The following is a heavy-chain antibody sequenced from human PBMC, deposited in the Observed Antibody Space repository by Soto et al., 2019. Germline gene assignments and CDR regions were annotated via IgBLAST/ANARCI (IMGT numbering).Heavy chain of an antibody. V-gene: IGHV2-5*01. Sequence: QITLKASGPTLVKPTQTLTLTCTFSGFSRSTGGVGVGWIRQPPGKAPEWLALIYWNDDKRYSPSLNSRLTSPKETSKKHVVLTMRNMHPVDQATYYCGGYTVLTGYHGYGMDVWCQGTTVTVSS. CDR3: GGYTVLTGYHGYGMDV. J-gene: IGHJ6*02. CDR2: IYWNDDK. D-gene: IGHD3-9*01. CDR1: GFSRSTGGVG.